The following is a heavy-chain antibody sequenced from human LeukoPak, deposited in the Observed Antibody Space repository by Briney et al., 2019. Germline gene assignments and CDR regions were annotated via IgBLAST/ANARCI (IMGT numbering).Heavy chain of an antibody. CDR1: GFTFSSYA. Sequence: PGGSLRLSCAASGFTFSSYAMSWVRQAPGKGLEWVSSISGSGGSTHYVDSVKGRFTISRDKTKNTLYLQMNSLRAEDTAVYYCAKSSYYDASGYYREFYFDSWGQGTLVTVSS. J-gene: IGHJ4*02. D-gene: IGHD3-22*01. V-gene: IGHV3-23*01. CDR3: AKSSYYDASGYYREFYFDS. CDR2: ISGSGGST.